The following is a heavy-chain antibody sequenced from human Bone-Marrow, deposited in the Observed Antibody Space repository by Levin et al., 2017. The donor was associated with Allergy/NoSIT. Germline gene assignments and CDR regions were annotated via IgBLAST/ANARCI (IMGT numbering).Heavy chain of an antibody. CDR2: VYSGGTT. J-gene: IGHJ3*02. CDR3: ARGVGFRDPDAFDI. D-gene: IGHD3-10*01. Sequence: GGSLRLSCAAYGFTVSSNYVSWVRQAPGKGLEWVSVVYSGGTTYYADSVKGRFTISRDNSKNTVYLQMNSLRAEDTALYYCARGVGFRDPDAFDIWGQGTMVTVSS. CDR1: GFTVSSNY. V-gene: IGHV3-53*05.